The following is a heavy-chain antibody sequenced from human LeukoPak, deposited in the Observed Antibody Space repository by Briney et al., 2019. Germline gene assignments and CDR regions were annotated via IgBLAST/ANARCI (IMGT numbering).Heavy chain of an antibody. J-gene: IGHJ4*02. D-gene: IGHD2-21*01. CDR2: IMPIVGTA. CDR1: GGTFSSYA. CDR3: SKDTDSSDPPHFDY. V-gene: IGHV1-69*06. Sequence: PGEVSCKASGGTFSSYAISWVRQAPGQGLEGMGGIMPIVGTANYEQTFQGRGAITADKSTRTASLGLCSLRSEDPAVHSCSKDTDSSDPPHFDYWGQGTLVTVSS.